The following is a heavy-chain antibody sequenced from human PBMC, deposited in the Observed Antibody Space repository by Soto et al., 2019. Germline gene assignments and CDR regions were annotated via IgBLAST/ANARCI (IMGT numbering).Heavy chain of an antibody. J-gene: IGHJ4*02. D-gene: IGHD3-3*01. CDR1: GYTFTGYY. V-gene: IGHV1-2*04. Sequence: ASVKVSCKASGYTFTGYYMHWVRQAPGQGLEWMGWINPNSGGTNYAQKFQGWVTMTRDTSISTAYMELSRLRSDDTAVYYCARGLGYDFWSGMGTFDYWGQGTLVTVSS. CDR3: ARGLGYDFWSGMGTFDY. CDR2: INPNSGGT.